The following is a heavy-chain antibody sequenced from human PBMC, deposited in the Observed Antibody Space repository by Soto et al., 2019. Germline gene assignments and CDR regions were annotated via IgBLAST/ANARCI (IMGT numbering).Heavy chain of an antibody. V-gene: IGHV3-30-3*01. Sequence: GGSLRLSCAASGFTFSSYAMHWVRQAPGKGLEWVAVISYDGSNKYYADSVKGRFTISRDNSKNTLYLQMNSLRAEDTAVYYCARRNYGLDVWGQGPTVTISS. CDR3: ARRNYGLDV. CDR2: ISYDGSNK. J-gene: IGHJ6*02. CDR1: GFTFSSYA.